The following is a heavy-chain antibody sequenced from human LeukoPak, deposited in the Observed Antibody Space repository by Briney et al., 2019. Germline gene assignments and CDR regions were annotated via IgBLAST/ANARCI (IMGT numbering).Heavy chain of an antibody. D-gene: IGHD4-17*01. Sequence: TSETLSLTCTVSGGSISSYYWSWIRQPPGKGLEWIGYIYYSGSTNYNPSLKSRVTISVDTSKNQFSLKLSSVTAADTAVYYCAATVTRGYFDYWGQGTLVTVSS. V-gene: IGHV4-59*08. CDR1: GGSISSYY. CDR2: IYYSGST. CDR3: AATVTRGYFDY. J-gene: IGHJ4*02.